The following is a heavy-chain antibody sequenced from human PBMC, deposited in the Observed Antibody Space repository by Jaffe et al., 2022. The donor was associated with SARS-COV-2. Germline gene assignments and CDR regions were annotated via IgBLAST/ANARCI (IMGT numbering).Heavy chain of an antibody. D-gene: IGHD4-17*01. CDR2: IYYSGST. CDR3: ARSGGYGDYVGWFDP. V-gene: IGHV4-59*01. Sequence: QVQLQESGPGLVKPSETLSLTCTVSGGSISSYYWSWIRQPPGKGLEWIGYIYYSGSTNYNPSLKSRVTISVDTSKNQFSLKLSSVTAADTAVYYCARSGGYGDYVGWFDPWGQGTLVTVSS. J-gene: IGHJ5*02. CDR1: GGSISSYY.